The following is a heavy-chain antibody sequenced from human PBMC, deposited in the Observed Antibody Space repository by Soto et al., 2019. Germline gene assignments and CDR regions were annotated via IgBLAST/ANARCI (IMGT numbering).Heavy chain of an antibody. Sequence: GTSVKVSCAASGYTFTSYATHWVRQAPGQRLEWMGWINAGNGNTKYSQKFQGRVTITRDTSASTAYMELSSLRSEDTAVYYCARSGAGSSSPYYYYGMDVWGQGTTVTVSS. CDR3: ARSGAGSSSPYYYYGMDV. J-gene: IGHJ6*02. D-gene: IGHD6-6*01. V-gene: IGHV1-3*01. CDR2: INAGNGNT. CDR1: GYTFTSYA.